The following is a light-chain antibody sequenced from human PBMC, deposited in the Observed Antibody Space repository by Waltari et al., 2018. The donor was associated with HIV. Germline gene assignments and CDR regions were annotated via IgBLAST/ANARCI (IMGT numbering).Light chain of an antibody. CDR1: QSLISTDGNTY. Sequence: EAVLTQSPVSLSVALGRPASISCRSSQSLISTDGNTYLNWFHQRPGQSPSRLIYKISNRESGVPDRFSASGSVTEFTLHISRVEAEDVGIFYCMQSSHWPGTFGQGTKVEIQ. V-gene: IGKV2-30*01. CDR2: KIS. CDR3: MQSSHWPGT. J-gene: IGKJ1*01.